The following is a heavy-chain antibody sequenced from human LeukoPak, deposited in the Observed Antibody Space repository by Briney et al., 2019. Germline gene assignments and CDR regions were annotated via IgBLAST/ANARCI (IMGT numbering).Heavy chain of an antibody. CDR2: IKEDGSEK. V-gene: IGHV3-7*03. D-gene: IGHD3-10*01. CDR1: GFTLSSYW. CDR3: ARDWVAGVPFDAFDI. Sequence: GGSLRLSCVASGFTLSSYWMSWVRQAPGKGLEWVANIKEDGSEKYYVDSVKGRFTISRDNAQNSVYLHMNSLTAEDTALYYCARDWVAGVPFDAFDIWGQGTMVSVSS. J-gene: IGHJ3*02.